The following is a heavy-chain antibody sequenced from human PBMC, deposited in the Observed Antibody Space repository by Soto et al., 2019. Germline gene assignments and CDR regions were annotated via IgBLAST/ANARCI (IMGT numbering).Heavy chain of an antibody. CDR1: GFTFSTYA. CDR2: ISASGDET. D-gene: IGHD3-10*01. V-gene: IGHV3-23*01. CDR3: AKGLYYGSVYFDY. Sequence: PGGSLRLSCAASGFTFSTYAMSWVRQAPGKGPEWVSVISASGDETYYADSVKGRFATFRDNSKNTLYLQMNSLRAEDTAVYYCAKGLYYGSVYFDYWGQGTLVTVSS. J-gene: IGHJ4*02.